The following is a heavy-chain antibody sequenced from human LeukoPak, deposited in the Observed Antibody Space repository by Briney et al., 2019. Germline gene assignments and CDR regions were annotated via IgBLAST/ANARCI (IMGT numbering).Heavy chain of an antibody. Sequence: GGSLRLSCSASGFTFSSYAMHWVRQAPGKGLEYVSAISSNGGSTYYADSVKGRFTISRDNSKNTLYLQMSSLRAEDTAVYYCVKGLTYYYGSGSYPSDYWGQGTLVTVSS. CDR1: GFTFSSYA. V-gene: IGHV3-64D*06. D-gene: IGHD3-10*01. J-gene: IGHJ4*02. CDR3: VKGLTYYYGSGSYPSDY. CDR2: ISSNGGST.